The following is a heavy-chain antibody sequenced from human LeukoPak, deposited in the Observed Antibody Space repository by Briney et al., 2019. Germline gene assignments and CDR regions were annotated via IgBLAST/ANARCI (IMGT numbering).Heavy chain of an antibody. V-gene: IGHV1-46*01. CDR1: GYTFTSYY. Sequence: ASVKVSCKASGYTFTSYYMHWMRQAPGQGLEWMGIIYPSGGSTSYAQKFQGRVTMTRDTSTTSVYMELSSLRSEDTAVYYCARDRGGDYGRGRYYYYYYMDVWGKGTTVTVSS. CDR3: ARDRGGDYGRGRYYYYYYMDV. CDR2: IYPSGGST. D-gene: IGHD4-17*01. J-gene: IGHJ6*03.